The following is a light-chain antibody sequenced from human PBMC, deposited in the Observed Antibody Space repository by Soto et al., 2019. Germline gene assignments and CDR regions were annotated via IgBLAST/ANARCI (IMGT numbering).Light chain of an antibody. CDR3: SSYTNSATLGV. V-gene: IGLV2-14*01. CDR1: NSEIGGYNL. J-gene: IGLJ1*01. CDR2: EVT. Sequence: QSALTQPGSVSGSPGQSITIYCTGTNSEIGGYNLVSWFQHHPGKAPKLVIYEVTHRPSGISNRFSGSKSGNTASLTISGLQAEDEASYYCSSYTNSATLGVFGTGTKLTVL.